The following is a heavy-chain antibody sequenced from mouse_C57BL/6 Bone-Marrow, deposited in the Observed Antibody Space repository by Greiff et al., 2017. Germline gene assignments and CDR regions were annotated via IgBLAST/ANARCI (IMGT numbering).Heavy chain of an antibody. CDR1: GFNIKDYY. Sequence: EVQLVESGAELVKPGASVKLSCTASGFNIKDYYMHWVKQRTEQGLEWIGRIDPEDGETKYAPQFQGKATITADTSSNTAYLQLSSLTSEDTAGYYCASRELRPYFDYWGQGTTLTVAS. J-gene: IGHJ2*01. CDR2: IDPEDGET. V-gene: IGHV14-2*01. CDR3: ASRELRPYFDY. D-gene: IGHD3-2*02.